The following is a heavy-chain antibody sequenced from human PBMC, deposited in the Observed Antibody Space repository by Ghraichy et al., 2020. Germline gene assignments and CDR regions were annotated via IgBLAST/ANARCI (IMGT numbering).Heavy chain of an antibody. V-gene: IGHV4-59*01. Sequence: SETLSLTCTVSGGSISSYYWSWIRQPPGKGLEWIGYIYYSGSTNYNPSLKSRVTISVDTSKNQFSLKLSSVTAADTAVYYCARGQRFLEWSPMDVWGKGTTVTVSS. CDR1: GGSISSYY. D-gene: IGHD3-3*01. CDR3: ARGQRFLEWSPMDV. J-gene: IGHJ6*03. CDR2: IYYSGST.